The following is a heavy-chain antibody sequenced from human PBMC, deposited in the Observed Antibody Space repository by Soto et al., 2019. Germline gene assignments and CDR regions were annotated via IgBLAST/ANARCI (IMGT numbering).Heavy chain of an antibody. CDR2: ISGGGGTT. V-gene: IGHV3-23*01. CDR1: GFTFSNYA. D-gene: IGHD6-25*01. J-gene: IGHJ4*02. CDR3: AKEPLRPYYFDY. Sequence: EVQLLDSGGGLVQPGGSLRLSCAASGFTFSNYAMNWVRQAPGKGLEWVSTISGGGGTTYYADSVKGRFTISRDNSKNNLVLQMNSLSAQATAVYYCAKEPLRPYYFDYWGAGSVVAVSS.